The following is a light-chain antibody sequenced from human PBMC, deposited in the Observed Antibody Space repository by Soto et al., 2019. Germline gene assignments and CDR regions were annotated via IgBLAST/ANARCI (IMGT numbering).Light chain of an antibody. CDR3: CSYAGSTTWV. CDR1: SSDVGAYNF. J-gene: IGLJ3*02. V-gene: IGLV2-23*02. Sequence: QSVLTQPASVSGSPGQSITISCTGTSSDVGAYNFVSWHQQHPGKAPKLMIYNVYDRPSGISYRFSGSKSGNTASLTISGLQAEDEADYYCCSYAGSTTWVFVGGTKLTVL. CDR2: NVY.